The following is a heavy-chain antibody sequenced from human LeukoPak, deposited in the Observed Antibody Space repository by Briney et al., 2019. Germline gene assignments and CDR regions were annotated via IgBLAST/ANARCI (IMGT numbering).Heavy chain of an antibody. CDR2: IYENGGTT. Sequence: GGSLRLSCVGSGFTFRSHAMSWVRQAPEKGLEFVSGIYENGGTTYYADSVKGRFSISRDNSKNTLYLQMDSLRGEDTAVYYCAKGTSSSCYSAPNYWGQGTLVTVSS. D-gene: IGHD2-15*01. V-gene: IGHV3-23*01. J-gene: IGHJ4*02. CDR3: AKGTSSSCYSAPNY. CDR1: GFTFRSHA.